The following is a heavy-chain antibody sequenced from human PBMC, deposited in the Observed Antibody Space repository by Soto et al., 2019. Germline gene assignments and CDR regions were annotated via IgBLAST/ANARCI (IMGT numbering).Heavy chain of an antibody. CDR1: DDSSSRSK. J-gene: IGHJ6*02. Sequence: SDTLSLTCTVSDDSSSRSKWSWLRQPPGRRLEWIGYIDSSGGTSYNPSLQSRVTISVDTSTKQFSLKLSSVTAADTAVYYCVRQGFGRLHGLVDVWGQGTTVS. CDR2: IDSSGGT. V-gene: IGHV4-59*08. D-gene: IGHD3-10*01. CDR3: VRQGFGRLHGLVDV.